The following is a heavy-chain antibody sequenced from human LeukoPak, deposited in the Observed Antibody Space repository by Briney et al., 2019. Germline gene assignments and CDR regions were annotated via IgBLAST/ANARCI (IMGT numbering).Heavy chain of an antibody. CDR1: GYTFTGYY. CDR2: INPNSGGT. D-gene: IGHD2-15*01. V-gene: IGHV1-2*02. CDR3: AREEVVAATAEYFQH. J-gene: IGHJ1*01. Sequence: ASVKVSCKASGYTFTGYYMHWVRQAPGQGLEWMRWINPNSGGTNYAQKFQGRVTMTRDTSISTAYMELSRLRSDDTAVYYCAREEVVAATAEYFQHWGQGTLVTVSS.